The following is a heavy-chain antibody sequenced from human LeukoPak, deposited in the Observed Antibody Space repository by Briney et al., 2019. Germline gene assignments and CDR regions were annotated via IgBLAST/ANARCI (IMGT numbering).Heavy chain of an antibody. CDR3: ARGGPFLGRANWFDP. V-gene: IGHV1-24*01. CDR1: GYTLTELS. J-gene: IGHJ5*02. Sequence: GASVKVSCKVSGYTLTELSMHWVRQAPGKGLEWMGGFDPEDGETIYAQKLQGRVTMTTDTSTSTAYMELRSLRSDDTAVYYCARGGPFLGRANWFDPWGQGTLVTVSS. CDR2: FDPEDGET. D-gene: IGHD1-26*01.